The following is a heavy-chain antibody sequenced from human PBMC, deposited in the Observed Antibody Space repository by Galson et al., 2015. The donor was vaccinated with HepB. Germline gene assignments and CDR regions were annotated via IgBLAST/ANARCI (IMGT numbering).Heavy chain of an antibody. D-gene: IGHD6-19*01. CDR3: AKGLYSSGRVDY. V-gene: IGHV3-23*01. CDR2: ISGSGGST. Sequence: SLRLSCAASGFTFSSYGMHWVRQAPGKGLEWVSAISGSGGSTYYADSVKGRFTISRDNSKNTLYLQMNSLRAEDTAVYYCAKGLYSSGRVDYWGQGTLVTVSS. J-gene: IGHJ4*02. CDR1: GFTFSSYG.